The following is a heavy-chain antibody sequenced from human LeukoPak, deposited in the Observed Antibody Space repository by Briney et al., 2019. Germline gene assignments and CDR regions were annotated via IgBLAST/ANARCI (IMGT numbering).Heavy chain of an antibody. CDR2: ISSSGAYI. J-gene: IGHJ4*02. CDR3: ARDGQWLVLYYFDY. CDR1: GFTFYSYG. D-gene: IGHD6-19*01. Sequence: PGGSLRLSCAASGFTFYSYGMNWIRQSPGKGLEWVSSISSSGAYIDYADSMEGRFTISRDNSKNTLYLQINSLRAEDTAVYYCARDGQWLVLYYFDYWGQGTLVTVSS. V-gene: IGHV3-21*01.